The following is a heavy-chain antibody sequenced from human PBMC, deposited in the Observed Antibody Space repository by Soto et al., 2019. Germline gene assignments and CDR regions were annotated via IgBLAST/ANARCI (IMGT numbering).Heavy chain of an antibody. J-gene: IGHJ4*02. Sequence: SETLSLTCTVSGGSMNSGDYYWSWIRQPPGKGLEWIGYIYYSGSTYYNPSLKSRLTISVDTSKNQFSLKLSSVTAADTAVYYCARLNYEILTGPLTLYYFDYWGQGALVTVSS. D-gene: IGHD3-9*01. V-gene: IGHV4-30-4*01. CDR3: ARLNYEILTGPLTLYYFDY. CDR1: GGSMNSGDYY. CDR2: IYYSGST.